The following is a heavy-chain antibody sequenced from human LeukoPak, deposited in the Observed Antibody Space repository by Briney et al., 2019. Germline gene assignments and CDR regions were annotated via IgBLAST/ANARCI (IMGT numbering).Heavy chain of an antibody. V-gene: IGHV4-30-2*01. CDR2: IYHSGST. Sequence: SETLSLTCAVYGGSFSGYSWSWIRQPPGKGLEWIGYIYHSGSTYYNPSLKSRVTISVDRSKNQFSLKLSSVTAADTAVYYCARGLAYYYDSSGYFGDAFDIWGQGTMVTVSS. CDR3: ARGLAYYYDSSGYFGDAFDI. D-gene: IGHD3-22*01. CDR1: GGSFSGYS. J-gene: IGHJ3*02.